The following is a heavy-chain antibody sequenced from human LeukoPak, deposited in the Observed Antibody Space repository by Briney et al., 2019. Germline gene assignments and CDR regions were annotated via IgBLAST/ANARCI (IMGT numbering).Heavy chain of an antibody. V-gene: IGHV3-23*01. CDR1: GFTFSSYA. CDR3: AKARYSSSWYYFDY. J-gene: IGHJ4*02. D-gene: IGHD6-13*01. CDR2: ISGSGGST. Sequence: PGGSLRLSCAASGFTFSSYAMSWVRQAPGKGLEWVSAISGSGGSTYYADSVKGRFTISRDNSKNPLYLQMNSLRAEDTAVYYCAKARYSSSWYYFDYWGQGTLVTVSS.